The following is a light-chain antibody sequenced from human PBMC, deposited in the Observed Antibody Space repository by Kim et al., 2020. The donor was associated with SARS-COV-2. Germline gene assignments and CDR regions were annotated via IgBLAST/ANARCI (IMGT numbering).Light chain of an antibody. CDR3: RSYTRSSTL. Sequence: PGQSITISCTGTSSDGGGYNYGAWYHQHPGKAPKLMIYDLSKRPSAVSNHFSGSKSGNTASLTISGLQAEDEADYYCRSYTRSSTLFGGGTQLTVL. CDR1: SSDGGGYNY. CDR2: DLS. J-gene: IGLJ3*02. V-gene: IGLV2-14*04.